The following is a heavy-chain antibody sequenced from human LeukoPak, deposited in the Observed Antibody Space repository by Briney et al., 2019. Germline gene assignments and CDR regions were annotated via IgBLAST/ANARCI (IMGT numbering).Heavy chain of an antibody. CDR2: ISSSSSTI. CDR3: ARAGYTYGDY. CDR1: GFTFSNYN. V-gene: IGHV3-48*01. Sequence: GGSLRLSCAASGFTFSNYNMKWVRQAPGKGPEWVSYISSSSSTINYADSVKGRFTISRDNAKNSLYLQMNSLRAEDTAVYYCARAGYTYGDYWGQGTLVTVSS. D-gene: IGHD5-18*01. J-gene: IGHJ4*02.